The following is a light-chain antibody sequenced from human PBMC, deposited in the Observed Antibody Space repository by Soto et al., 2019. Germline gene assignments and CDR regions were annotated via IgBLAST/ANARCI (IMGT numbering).Light chain of an antibody. V-gene: IGLV2-14*01. Sequence: QSALTQPASVSGSPGQSITISCTGTSSDVGGYNYVSWYQQYPGKAPKLMIYEVSNRPSAVSNRFSGSKSGNTASLTISGLQAEDEADYYCSSYTSSGTLMVFGGGTKLTVL. J-gene: IGLJ2*01. CDR3: SSYTSSGTLMV. CDR2: EVS. CDR1: SSDVGGYNY.